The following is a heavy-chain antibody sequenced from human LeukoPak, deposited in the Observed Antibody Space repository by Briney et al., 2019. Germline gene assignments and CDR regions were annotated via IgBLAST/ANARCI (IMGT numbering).Heavy chain of an antibody. CDR2: ISGSGGST. CDR1: GFTFSSYA. V-gene: IGHV3-23*01. J-gene: IGHJ3*02. D-gene: IGHD1-26*01. Sequence: GGSLRLSCAASGFTFSSYAMGWVRQAPGKGLEWVSAISGSGGSTYYADSVKGRFTISRDNSKNTLYLQMNSLRAEDTAVYYCAKAPYSGSYYIAFDIWGQGTMVTVSS. CDR3: AKAPYSGSYYIAFDI.